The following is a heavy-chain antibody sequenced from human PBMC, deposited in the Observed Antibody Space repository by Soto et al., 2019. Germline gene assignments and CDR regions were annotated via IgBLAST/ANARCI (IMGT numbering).Heavy chain of an antibody. CDR3: ARARTYLGSRSFPYYYGMDV. V-gene: IGHV4-34*01. J-gene: IGHJ6*02. Sequence: SETLSLTCAVYGGSFSGYYWNWIRQPPGKGLEWIGEINHSGSTNYNPSLKSRVTISVDTSKNQFSLKLSSVTAADTAVYYCARARTYLGSRSFPYYYGMDVWGQGTTVTVSS. CDR2: INHSGST. CDR1: GGSFSGYY. D-gene: IGHD3-10*01.